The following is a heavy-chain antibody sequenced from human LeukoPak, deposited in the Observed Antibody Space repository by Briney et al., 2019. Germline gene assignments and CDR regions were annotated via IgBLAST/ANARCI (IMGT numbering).Heavy chain of an antibody. D-gene: IGHD2-2*01. CDR3: AKEPREYCSSTSCPNWFDS. CDR1: GFTFNNYA. CDR2: ISASGGTT. V-gene: IGHV3-23*01. Sequence: GGSLRLSCAASGFTFNNYAMSWVRQAPGKGLEWVSAISASGGTTYYADSVKGRFTISRDNSENTLFLQMNSLRAEDTAVYYCAKEPREYCSSTSCPNWFDSWGQGTLVTVTS. J-gene: IGHJ5*01.